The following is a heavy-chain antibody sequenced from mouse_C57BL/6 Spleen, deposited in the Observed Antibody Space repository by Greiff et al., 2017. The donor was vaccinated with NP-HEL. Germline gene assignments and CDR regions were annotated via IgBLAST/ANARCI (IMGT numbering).Heavy chain of an antibody. J-gene: IGHJ2*01. Sequence: QVQLQQSGAELARPGASVKLSCKASGYTFTSYGISWVKQRTGQGLEWIGEIYPRSGNTYYNEKFKGKATLTADKSSSTAYMELRSLTSEDSAVYFCARDLEYYGSSYRGYFDYWGQGTTLTVSS. D-gene: IGHD1-1*01. CDR2: IYPRSGNT. CDR3: ARDLEYYGSSYRGYFDY. V-gene: IGHV1-81*01. CDR1: GYTFTSYG.